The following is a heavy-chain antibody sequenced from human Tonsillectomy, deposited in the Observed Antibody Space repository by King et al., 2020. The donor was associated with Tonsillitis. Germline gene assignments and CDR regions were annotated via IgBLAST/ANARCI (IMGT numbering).Heavy chain of an antibody. V-gene: IGHV3-23*04. Sequence: DVQLVESGGGLVQPGGSLRLSCAVSGFTFSSYAMNWVRQAPGKGLEWVSGMSGSGSSTYYADSVKGRFTISRDNSKNTLYLQMNSLRADDTALYYCAKDGSHSGSGGGDYWGQGTLVTVSS. CDR1: GFTFSSYA. D-gene: IGHD2-15*01. J-gene: IGHJ4*02. CDR3: AKDGSHSGSGGGDY. CDR2: MSGSGSST.